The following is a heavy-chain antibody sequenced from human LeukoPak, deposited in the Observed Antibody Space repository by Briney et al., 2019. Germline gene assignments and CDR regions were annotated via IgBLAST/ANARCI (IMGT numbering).Heavy chain of an antibody. CDR3: ARCRITMVRGVPSYYYYYMDV. Sequence: SETLSLTCTVSGGSISSNSYYWGWIRQPPGKGLEWIGSIYYSGSTYYNPSLKSRVTISVDTSKNHFSLKLSSVTAADTAVYYCARCRITMVRGVPSYYYYYMDVWGKGTTVTISS. CDR1: GGSISSNSYY. CDR2: IYYSGST. D-gene: IGHD3-10*01. V-gene: IGHV4-39*02. J-gene: IGHJ6*03.